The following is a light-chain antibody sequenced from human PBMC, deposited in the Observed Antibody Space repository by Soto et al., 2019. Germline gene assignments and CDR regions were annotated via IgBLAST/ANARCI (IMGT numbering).Light chain of an antibody. CDR1: SSNIGAGYH. Sequence: QAVLTQPPSISGAPGQRVTISCAGSSSNIGAGYHVHWYQHLPGTAPKLVIYGNNNCNNNRPSGVPDRFSGAKSGTSASLAITGLQAEDEADYYCQSYATSLRGVVFGGGTKVTVL. CDR2: GNNNCNN. V-gene: IGLV1-40*01. CDR3: QSYATSLRGVV. J-gene: IGLJ2*01.